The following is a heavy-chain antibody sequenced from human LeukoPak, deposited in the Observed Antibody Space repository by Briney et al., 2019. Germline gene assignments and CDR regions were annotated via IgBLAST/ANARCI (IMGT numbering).Heavy chain of an antibody. CDR1: GGSFSGYY. CDR3: ARQGRGAARSFHYYYYMDV. V-gene: IGHV4-4*09. CDR2: IYTSGST. D-gene: IGHD6-6*01. Sequence: PSETLSLTCAVYGGSFSGYYWSWIRQPPGKGLEWIGYIYTSGSTNYNPSLKSRVTISVDTSKNQFSLKLSSVTAADTAVYYCARQGRGAARSFHYYYYMDVWGKGTTVTVSS. J-gene: IGHJ6*03.